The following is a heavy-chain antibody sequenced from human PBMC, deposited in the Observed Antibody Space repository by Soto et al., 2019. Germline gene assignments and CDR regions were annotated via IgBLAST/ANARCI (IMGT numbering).Heavy chain of an antibody. J-gene: IGHJ6*03. CDR2: IYPGDSDT. CDR1: GYSFTSYL. CDR3: ARRGSFFGVAKVPEYYYYYYMDV. V-gene: IGHV5-51*01. D-gene: IGHD3-3*01. Sequence: PGESLKISCKGSGYSFTSYLIGWVRQMPGKGLEWMGIIYPGDSDTRYSPSFQGQVTISADKSISTAYLQWSSLKASDTAMYYCARRGSFFGVAKVPEYYYYYYMDVWGKGTTVTVSS.